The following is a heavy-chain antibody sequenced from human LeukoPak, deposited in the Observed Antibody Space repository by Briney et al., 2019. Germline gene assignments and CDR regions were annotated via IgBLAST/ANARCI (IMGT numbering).Heavy chain of an antibody. V-gene: IGHV3-64D*09. CDR3: VKDLHSGGDY. CDR2: ISPNGGSA. CDR1: GLSFRDYS. J-gene: IGHJ4*02. D-gene: IGHD1-26*01. Sequence: GGPLRLSCSASGLSFRDYSMHWVRQAPGKGLQYVSAISPNGGSAYYADSVKGRFTISRDNSKNALYLQISSLRDEDTAVYYCVKDLHSGGDYWGQGTLVTVSS.